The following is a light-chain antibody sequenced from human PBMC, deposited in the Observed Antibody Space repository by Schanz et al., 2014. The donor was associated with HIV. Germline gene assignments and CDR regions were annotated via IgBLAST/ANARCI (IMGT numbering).Light chain of an antibody. Sequence: QSALTQPASVSGSPGQSITISCTGTSSDVGSYDLVSWYQQHPGRAPKLLISEVSKRPSGVPDRFSGSKSGNTASLTVSGLQAEDEADYYCSSYAGNSNNLNVVFGGGTKLTVL. CDR3: SSYAGNSNNLNVV. CDR2: EVS. J-gene: IGLJ2*01. CDR1: SSDVGSYDL. V-gene: IGLV2-14*02.